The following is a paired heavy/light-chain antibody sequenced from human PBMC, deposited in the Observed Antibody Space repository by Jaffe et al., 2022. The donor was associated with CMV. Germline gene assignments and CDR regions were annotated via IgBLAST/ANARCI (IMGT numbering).Heavy chain of an antibody. CDR3: AKDLYAIVTGYYFDY. CDR2: ISAAGGST. Sequence: EVHLVESGGGLVQPGGSLRLSCAASGFTFSNYAMRWVRQAPGKGLEWVSTISAAGGSTYYADSVKGRFTISRDNSKNTLYLQMNSLRAEDTALYYCAKDLYAIVTGYYFDYWGQGTLVTVSS. V-gene: IGHV3-23*04. J-gene: IGHJ4*02. CDR1: GFTFSNYA. D-gene: IGHD3-9*01.
Light chain of an antibody. J-gene: IGLJ2*01. Sequence: QSALTQPRSVSGSPRQSVTISCTGTSSDVGGYNFVSWYQQHPGKAPKLMISDVNKRPSGVPDRFSGSKSGNTASLTISGLQAEDEADYYCCSYAGSNTVIFGGGTKLTVL. CDR1: SSDVGGYNF. CDR2: DVN. V-gene: IGLV2-11*01. CDR3: CSYAGSNTVI.